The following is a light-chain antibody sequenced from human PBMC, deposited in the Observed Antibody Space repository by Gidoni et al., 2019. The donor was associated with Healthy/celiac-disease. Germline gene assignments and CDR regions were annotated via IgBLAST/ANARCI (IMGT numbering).Light chain of an antibody. J-gene: IGKJ4*01. CDR3: QQSYSTPPLT. Sequence: DIQMTPSTSSLSASVGDRVNITCRASQSISSYLNWYQQKPGKAPKLLIYAASSLQSGVPSRFSGSGSGTDFTLTISSLQPEEFATYYCQQSYSTPPLTFXGXTKVEIK. CDR2: AAS. CDR1: QSISSY. V-gene: IGKV1-39*01.